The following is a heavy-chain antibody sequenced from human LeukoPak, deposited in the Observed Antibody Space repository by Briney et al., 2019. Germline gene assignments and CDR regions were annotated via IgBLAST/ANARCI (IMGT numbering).Heavy chain of an antibody. CDR2: ISGSGGST. J-gene: IGHJ6*03. CDR3: AKPPTLSGYYYYYYMDV. CDR1: GFTFSSYA. Sequence: PGGSLRLSCAASGFTFSSYAMSWVRQAPGKGLEWASAISGSGGSTYYADSVKGRFTISRDNYKNTLYLQMNSLRAEDTAVYYCAKPPTLSGYYYYYYMDVWGKGTTVTVSS. D-gene: IGHD2/OR15-2a*01. V-gene: IGHV3-23*01.